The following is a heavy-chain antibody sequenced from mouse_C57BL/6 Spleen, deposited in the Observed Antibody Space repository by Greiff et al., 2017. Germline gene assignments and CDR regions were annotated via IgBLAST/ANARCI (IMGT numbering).Heavy chain of an antibody. Sequence: QVQLQQPGAELVRPGSSVKLSCKASGYTFTSYWMHWVKQRPIQGLEWIGNIDPSDSETHYNQKFKDKATLTVDKSSSTAYMQLSSLTSEDSAVXYCARGFITTVVAFYAMDYRGQGASVTVSS. J-gene: IGHJ4*01. CDR2: IDPSDSET. CDR1: GYTFTSYW. D-gene: IGHD1-1*01. V-gene: IGHV1-52*01. CDR3: ARGFITTVVAFYAMDY.